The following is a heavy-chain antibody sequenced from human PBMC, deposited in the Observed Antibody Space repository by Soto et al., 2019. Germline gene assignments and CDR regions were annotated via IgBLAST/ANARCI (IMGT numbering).Heavy chain of an antibody. J-gene: IGHJ5*02. Sequence: QVQLQESCAGLVKPSQTLSLTCTVSGVSISRGGYYWSWIRQHPGKGLEWIGNIYYSGGIDYNPSLKSRVTISVDTSKNQFSLKMSSVTAADTAVYYCPRCGSYHWFDLWGQGTLVTVSS. V-gene: IGHV4-31*03. D-gene: IGHD1-26*01. CDR3: PRCGSYHWFDL. CDR1: GVSISRGGYY. CDR2: IYYSGGI.